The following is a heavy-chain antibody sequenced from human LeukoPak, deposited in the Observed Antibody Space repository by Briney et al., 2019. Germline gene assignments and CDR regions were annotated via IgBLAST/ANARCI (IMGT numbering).Heavy chain of an antibody. D-gene: IGHD3-22*01. Sequence: ASVKVSCKASGYTFTSYDINWVRQATGQGLEWMGWMNPNSGNTGYAQKFQGRVTMTRNTSISTAYMELSSLRSEDTAVYYCASDFYYHDSSGYYYDFQHWGRGTLVTVSS. J-gene: IGHJ1*01. CDR2: MNPNSGNT. CDR3: ASDFYYHDSSGYYYDFQH. CDR1: GYTFTSYD. V-gene: IGHV1-8*01.